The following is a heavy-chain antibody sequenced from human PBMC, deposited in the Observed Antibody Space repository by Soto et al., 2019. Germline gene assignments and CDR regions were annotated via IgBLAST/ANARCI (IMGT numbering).Heavy chain of an antibody. CDR2: ISAYTGDT. CDR3: ARDQSTVVAQGGFDS. D-gene: IGHD2-15*01. J-gene: IGHJ4*02. CDR1: GYTFTNYN. V-gene: IGHV1-18*01. Sequence: ASVKVSCKASGYTFTNYNINWVRQAPGQGLEWMGWISAYTGDTDYAQNVQGRVTMTTDTSTSTAYMELRSLRSDDTAVYYCARDQSTVVAQGGFDSWGQGPLVTVSS.